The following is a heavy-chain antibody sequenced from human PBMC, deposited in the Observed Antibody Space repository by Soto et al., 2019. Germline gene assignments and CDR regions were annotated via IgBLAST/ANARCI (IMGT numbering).Heavy chain of an antibody. CDR2: FDPEDGET. CDR1: GYTLTELS. D-gene: IGHD3-3*01. J-gene: IGHJ4*02. Sequence: ASVKVSCKVSGYTLTELSMHWVRQAPGKGLEWMGGFDPEDGETIYAQKFQGRVTMTEDTSTDTAYMELSSLRSEDTAVYYCATDGYAGFWSGYRGPYYFDYWGQGTLVTVSS. CDR3: ATDGYAGFWSGYRGPYYFDY. V-gene: IGHV1-24*01.